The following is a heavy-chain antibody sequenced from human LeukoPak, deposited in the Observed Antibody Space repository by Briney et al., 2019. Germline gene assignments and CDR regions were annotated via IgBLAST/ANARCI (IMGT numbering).Heavy chain of an antibody. CDR1: GGSISSYY. CDR2: IYYSGST. V-gene: IGHV4-59*01. J-gene: IGHJ5*02. D-gene: IGHD5-24*01. Sequence: SETLSLTCTVSGGSISSYYWSWIRQPPGKGLEWIGYIYYSGSTNYNPSLKSRVTISVDTSKNQFSLKLSSLTAADTAVYYCARVEMATTSRKWFDPWGQGTLVTVSS. CDR3: ARVEMATTSRKWFDP.